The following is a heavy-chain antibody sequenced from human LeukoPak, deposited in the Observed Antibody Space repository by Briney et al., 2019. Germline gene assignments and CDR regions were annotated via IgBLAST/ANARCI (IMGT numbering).Heavy chain of an antibody. V-gene: IGHV1-2*02. J-gene: IGHJ4*02. CDR3: ARAYSSSWHFDY. Sequence: ASVKVSCKASGYTFTSYDINWVRQATGQGLEWMGWINPNSGGTNYAQKFQGRVTMTRDTSISTAYMELSRLRSDDTAVYYCARAYSSSWHFDYWGQGTLVTVSS. D-gene: IGHD6-13*01. CDR2: INPNSGGT. CDR1: GYTFTSYD.